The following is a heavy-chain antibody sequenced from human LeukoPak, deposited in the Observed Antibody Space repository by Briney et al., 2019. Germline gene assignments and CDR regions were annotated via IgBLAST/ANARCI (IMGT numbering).Heavy chain of an antibody. CDR1: GYTFTSYD. Sequence: ASVKVSCKASGYTFTSYDINWVRQATGQGLEWMGWMNPNSGNTGYAQKFQGRVTMTRNTSISTAYMELSSLRSEDTAVYYCARGYCSSTSCFLYGMDVWGQGTTVTVSS. CDR2: MNPNSGNT. D-gene: IGHD2-2*01. V-gene: IGHV1-8*01. CDR3: ARGYCSSTSCFLYGMDV. J-gene: IGHJ6*02.